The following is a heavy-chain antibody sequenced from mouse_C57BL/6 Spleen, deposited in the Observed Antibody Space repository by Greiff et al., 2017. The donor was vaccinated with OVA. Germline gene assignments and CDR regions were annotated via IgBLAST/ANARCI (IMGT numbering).Heavy chain of an antibody. CDR2: IHPSDSDT. J-gene: IGHJ3*01. Sequence: QVHVKQPGAELVKPGASVKVSCKASGYTFTSYWMHWVKQRPGQGLEWIGRIHPSDSDTNYNQKFKGKATLTVDKSSSTAYMQLSSLTSEDSAVYYCAIYGSSGYSFAYWGQGTLVTVSA. V-gene: IGHV1-74*01. CDR1: GYTFTSYW. D-gene: IGHD3-2*02. CDR3: AIYGSSGYSFAY.